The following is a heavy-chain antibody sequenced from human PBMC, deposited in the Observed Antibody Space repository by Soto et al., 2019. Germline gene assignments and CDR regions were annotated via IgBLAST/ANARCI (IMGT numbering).Heavy chain of an antibody. D-gene: IGHD6-13*01. CDR3: PRKSSAAGTGWFDP. V-gene: IGHV1-8*01. CDR2: MNPNSGNT. J-gene: IGHJ5*02. CDR1: GYTFTSYD. Sequence: QVQLGQSGAEVKKPGASVKVSCKASGYTFTSYDINWVRQATGRGLEWMGWMNPNSGNTGYAQKFQGRVPVTRNASLSTAYMELSRLRSEDTAVYYCPRKSSAAGTGWFDPWGQGNLVSVSS.